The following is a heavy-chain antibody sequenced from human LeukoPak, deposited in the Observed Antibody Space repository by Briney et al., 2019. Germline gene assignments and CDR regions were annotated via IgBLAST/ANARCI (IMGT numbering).Heavy chain of an antibody. CDR3: ARTLGSGYDPYFDY. D-gene: IGHD5-12*01. CDR2: IYYSGST. Sequence: SETLSLTCTVSGGSTSGHYWSWIRQPPGKGLGWIGYIYYSGSTNYNPSLKSRVTISVDTSKMQFSLKLSPVTAADTAVYYCARTLGSGYDPYFDYWGQGTLVTVSS. V-gene: IGHV4-59*11. CDR1: GGSTSGHY. J-gene: IGHJ4*02.